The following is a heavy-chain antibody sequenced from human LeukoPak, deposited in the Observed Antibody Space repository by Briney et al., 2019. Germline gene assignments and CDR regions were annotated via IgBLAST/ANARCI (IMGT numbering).Heavy chain of an antibody. CDR2: ISAYNGNT. CDR3: ARARGEVVPAAAPFDY. V-gene: IGHV1-18*04. J-gene: IGHJ4*02. CDR1: GYTFTSYG. D-gene: IGHD2-2*01. Sequence: GASVKVSCKASGYTFTSYGTSWGRQAPGQGLEWMGWISAYNGNTNYAQKLQGRVTMTTDTSTSTAYMELRSLRSDDTAVYYCARARGEVVPAAAPFDYWGQGTLVTVSS.